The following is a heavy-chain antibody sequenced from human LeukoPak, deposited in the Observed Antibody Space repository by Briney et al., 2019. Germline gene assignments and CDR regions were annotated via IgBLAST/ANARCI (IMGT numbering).Heavy chain of an antibody. Sequence: ASVKVSCKASGYTFTSYGINWVRQAPGQGLEWMGWIRVYNGNTNYAQKLQGRVTMTTDTSTSTAYMELRSLRSDDTAVYYCARGPVLGDSSGYYVSWGQGTLVTVSS. CDR2: IRVYNGNT. CDR3: ARGPVLGDSSGYYVS. J-gene: IGHJ5*02. D-gene: IGHD3-22*01. CDR1: GYTFTSYG. V-gene: IGHV1-18*01.